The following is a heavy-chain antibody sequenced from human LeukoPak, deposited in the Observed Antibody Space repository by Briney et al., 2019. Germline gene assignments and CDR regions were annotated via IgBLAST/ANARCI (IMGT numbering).Heavy chain of an antibody. CDR2: ISGSGGGT. Sequence: QSGGSLRLSCAASGFTFSSYAMSWVRQAPGKGLEWVSAISGSGGGTYYADSVKGRFTISRDNSKNTLYLQMNSLRAEDTAVYYCAKDLLLWFGELSYFDYWGQGTLVTVPS. J-gene: IGHJ4*02. V-gene: IGHV3-23*01. CDR3: AKDLLLWFGELSYFDY. D-gene: IGHD3-10*01. CDR1: GFTFSSYA.